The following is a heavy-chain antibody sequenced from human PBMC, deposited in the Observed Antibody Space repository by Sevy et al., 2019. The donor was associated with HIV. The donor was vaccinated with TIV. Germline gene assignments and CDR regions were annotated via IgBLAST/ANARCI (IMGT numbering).Heavy chain of an antibody. J-gene: IGHJ1*01. D-gene: IGHD6-19*01. V-gene: IGHV3-23*01. CDR3: AKDRQWLVAEYFQH. CDR2: ISGSGGST. Sequence: GGSLRLSCAASGFTFSSYAMSWVRQAPGKGLEWVSAISGSGGSTDYADSVKGRFTISRDNSKNTLYLQMNSLRAEDTAVYYCAKDRQWLVAEYFQHWGQGTLVTVSS. CDR1: GFTFSSYA.